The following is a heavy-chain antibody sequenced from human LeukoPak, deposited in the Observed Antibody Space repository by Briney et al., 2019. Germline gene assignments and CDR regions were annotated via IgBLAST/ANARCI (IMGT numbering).Heavy chain of an antibody. CDR2: ITPVIETA. D-gene: IGHD3-10*01. J-gene: IGHJ5*02. V-gene: IGHV1-69*08. Sequence: SVKVSCKTSGGTFLSHTFSWVRQAPGKGLEWMGKITPVIETANYAQTFQGRVPIYADKSTTTVYMDLSGLRPDDTAVYYCARVNLRGSNYNWFDPWGQGTRVTVSS. CDR1: GGTFLSHT. CDR3: ARVNLRGSNYNWFDP.